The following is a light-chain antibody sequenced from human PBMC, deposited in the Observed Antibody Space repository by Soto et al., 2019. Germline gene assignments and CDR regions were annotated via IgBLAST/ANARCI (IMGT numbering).Light chain of an antibody. V-gene: IGKV1-39*01. CDR2: AAS. Sequence: DIQMTQSPSSLSASVGDRVTITCRASQSISSSLNWYQQTPGKAPKFLIYAASSLQSGVPSRFSGGGSGADFTLTISSLQPEDFATYYCQQSYSTPYTFGQGTKLEI. CDR3: QQSYSTPYT. J-gene: IGKJ2*01. CDR1: QSISSS.